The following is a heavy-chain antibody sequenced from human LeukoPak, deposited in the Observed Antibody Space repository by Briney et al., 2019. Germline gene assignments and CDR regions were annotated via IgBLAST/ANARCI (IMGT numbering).Heavy chain of an antibody. Sequence: PSETLSLTCTVSGGSISSYFWSWIRQPPGKGPEWIGYIYYSGSTNYNPSLKSRLTISVDTSKNQFSLKLSSVTAADTAVYYCARETYCGGDCYSGFDYWGQGTLVTVSS. D-gene: IGHD2-21*02. CDR2: IYYSGST. CDR3: ARETYCGGDCYSGFDY. J-gene: IGHJ4*02. CDR1: GGSISSYF. V-gene: IGHV4-59*01.